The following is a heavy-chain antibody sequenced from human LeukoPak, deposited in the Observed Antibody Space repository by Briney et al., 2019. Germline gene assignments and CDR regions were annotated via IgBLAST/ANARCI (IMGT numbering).Heavy chain of an antibody. V-gene: IGHV3-21*01. J-gene: IGHJ4*02. CDR2: ISSSSSYI. CDR3: ARDSSAYYYDSSGSDFDY. D-gene: IGHD3-22*01. CDR1: GFTFSSYS. Sequence: PGGPLRLSCAASGFTFSSYSMNWVCQAPGKGLEWVSSISSSSSYIYYADSVKGRFTISRDNAKNSLYLQMNSLRAEDTAVYYCARDSSAYYYDSSGSDFDYWGQGTLVTVSS.